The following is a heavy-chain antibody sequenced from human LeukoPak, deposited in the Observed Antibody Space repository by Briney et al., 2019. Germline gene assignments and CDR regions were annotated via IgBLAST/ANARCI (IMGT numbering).Heavy chain of an antibody. CDR3: PKDSGYCSGGGCYLAY. CDR2: ISDSGGRT. J-gene: IGHJ4*02. D-gene: IGHD2-15*01. CDR1: GFTFIGYA. Sequence: GVSLRLAFSASGFTFIGYAMSWVRQAPGKGLEWVSAISDSGGRTYYADSVEVRFTIYRDNPNNTLYLQMNSLITEDTAAYDCPKDSGYCSGGGCYLAYWGEGTLVTVSS. V-gene: IGHV3-23*01.